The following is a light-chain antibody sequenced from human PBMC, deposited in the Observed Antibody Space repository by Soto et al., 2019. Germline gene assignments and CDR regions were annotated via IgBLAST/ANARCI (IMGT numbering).Light chain of an antibody. CDR1: NSNIGKHT. J-gene: IGLJ2*01. CDR2: SNN. Sequence: QSVLTQPPSASGTPGQRLSISCSGSNSNIGKHTVNWYQQLPRTAPKLLIYSNNQRPSGVPDRFSGSKSGTAASLAISGLQSEDEADYYCAAWDDSLNGHVVFGGGTKVTVL. CDR3: AAWDDSLNGHVV. V-gene: IGLV1-44*01.